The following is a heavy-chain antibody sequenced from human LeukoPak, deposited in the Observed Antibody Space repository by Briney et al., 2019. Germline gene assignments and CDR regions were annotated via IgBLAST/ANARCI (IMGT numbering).Heavy chain of an antibody. CDR3: ARVRDGYFDY. CDR1: GGSFSGYY. V-gene: IGHV4-34*01. D-gene: IGHD5-24*01. Sequence: SETLSLTCAGYGGSFSGYYWSWIRQPPGKGLEWIGEINHSGSTNYNPSLKSRVTISVDTSKNQFSLKLSSVTAADTAVYYCARVRDGYFDYWGQGTLVTVSS. J-gene: IGHJ4*02. CDR2: INHSGST.